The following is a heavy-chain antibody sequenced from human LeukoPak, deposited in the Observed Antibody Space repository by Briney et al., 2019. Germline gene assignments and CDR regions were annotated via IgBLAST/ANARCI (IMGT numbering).Heavy chain of an antibody. V-gene: IGHV1-24*01. J-gene: IGHJ4*02. Sequence: ASVKVSCKVSGYTLTELSMHWVRQAPGKGLEWMGGFDPEDGETIYAQKFQGRVTMTEDTSTDTAYMELSSLRSEDTAVYYCATVYYDVLTGYYNLPFDYWGQGTLVTVSS. CDR1: GYTLTELS. D-gene: IGHD3-9*01. CDR2: FDPEDGET. CDR3: ATVYYDVLTGYYNLPFDY.